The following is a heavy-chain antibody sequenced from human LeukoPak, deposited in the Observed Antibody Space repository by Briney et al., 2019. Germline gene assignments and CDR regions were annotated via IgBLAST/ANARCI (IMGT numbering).Heavy chain of an antibody. J-gene: IGHJ4*02. CDR2: ISSKGDAT. D-gene: IGHD6-13*01. CDR3: ARGLSEYSSSCPKH. Sequence: GGSLRLSCAASGFTFSDYAMHWVRQAPGKGLEYVSLISSKGDATYYANSVKGRFSISRDNSKNTAYLHMGSLRREDMGVYYCARGLSEYSSSCPKHWGQGTLVTVSS. V-gene: IGHV3-64*01. CDR1: GFTFSDYA.